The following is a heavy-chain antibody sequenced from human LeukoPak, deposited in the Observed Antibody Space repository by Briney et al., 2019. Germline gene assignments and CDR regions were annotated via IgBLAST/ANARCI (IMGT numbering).Heavy chain of an antibody. CDR2: ISSNGGST. J-gene: IGHJ4*02. V-gene: IGHV3-64*01. CDR3: ARGVSSRRGTYYFDY. D-gene: IGHD6-13*01. Sequence: PGGFLRLSCVASGFAFSTYAIHWVRQAPGKGLEYVSAISSNGGSTYYANSVKGRFTISRDNSKDTLYLQMGSLRAEDMAVYYCARGVSSRRGTYYFDYWGQGTLVTVSS. CDR1: GFAFSTYA.